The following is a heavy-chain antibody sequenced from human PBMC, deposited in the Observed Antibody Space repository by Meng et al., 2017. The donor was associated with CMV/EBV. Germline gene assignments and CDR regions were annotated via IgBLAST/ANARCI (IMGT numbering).Heavy chain of an antibody. V-gene: IGHV4-34*01. CDR3: ARGTKGLAY. CDR2: INHSGST. J-gene: IGHJ4*02. CDR1: GGSFSGYY. D-gene: IGHD2-21*01. Sequence: LSLTCAVYGGSFSGYYWSWIRQPPGKGLEWIGEINHSGSTNYNPSLKSRVTISVDTSKNQFSLKLSSVTAADTAVYYCARGTKGLAYWGQGTLVTVSS.